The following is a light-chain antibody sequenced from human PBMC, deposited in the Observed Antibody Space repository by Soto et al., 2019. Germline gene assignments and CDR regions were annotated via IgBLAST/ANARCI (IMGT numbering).Light chain of an antibody. J-gene: IGLJ2*01. Sequence: QSALTQPASVSGSPGQSITISCAGTMRDVGAYNLVSWYQQHPGRAPQLIIYEVRNRPSGISFRFSGSKSGNTASLTISGLQAEDEADDYCSSYTSSSTLVVFGGGTKLTVL. CDR2: EVR. CDR3: SSYTSSSTLVV. V-gene: IGLV2-14*01. CDR1: MRDVGAYNL.